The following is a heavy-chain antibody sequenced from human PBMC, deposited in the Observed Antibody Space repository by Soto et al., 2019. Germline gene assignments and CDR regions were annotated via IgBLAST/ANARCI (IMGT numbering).Heavy chain of an antibody. Sequence: EVQLVESGGALVQPGGSLRLSCAASGFTFSRHWMHWVRQAPGKGLMWISRIKGDGSSANYADSVRGRFTISRDNAKSTLYLQMDSLRAEDTAVYHCVRDGERSGDAGDSWGQGTQVTVSS. J-gene: IGHJ4*02. D-gene: IGHD1-26*01. CDR3: VRDGERSGDAGDS. CDR1: GFTFSRHW. CDR2: IKGDGSSA. V-gene: IGHV3-74*01.